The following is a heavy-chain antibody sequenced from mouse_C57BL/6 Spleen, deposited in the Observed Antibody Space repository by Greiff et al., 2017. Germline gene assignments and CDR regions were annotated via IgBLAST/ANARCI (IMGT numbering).Heavy chain of an antibody. V-gene: IGHV1-64*01. D-gene: IGHD1-1*01. CDR2: IQPNSGST. J-gene: IGHJ2*01. CDR1: GYTFTSYW. CDR3: ARRCSVQALFDY. Sequence: QVQLKQPGAELVKPGASVKLSCKASGYTFTSYWMHWVKQRPGQGLEWIGMIQPNSGSTNYNEKFKNKATLTVDKSSSTAYMQLSSLSSEDSAVYYCARRCSVQALFDYWGQGTTLTVAT.